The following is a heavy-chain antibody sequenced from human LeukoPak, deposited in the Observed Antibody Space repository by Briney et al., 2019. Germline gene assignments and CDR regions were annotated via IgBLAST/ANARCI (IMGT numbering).Heavy chain of an antibody. CDR2: INPNSGGT. CDR3: ARDPVAAAGTHWFDP. Sequence: ASVKVSCKASGYTFTGYYMHWVRQAPGQGLEWMAWINPNSGGTNYAQKFQGRVTMTRDTSTSTAYMELRSLRSDDTAVYYCARDPVAAAGTHWFDPWGQGTLVTVSS. V-gene: IGHV1-2*02. CDR1: GYTFTGYY. J-gene: IGHJ5*02. D-gene: IGHD6-13*01.